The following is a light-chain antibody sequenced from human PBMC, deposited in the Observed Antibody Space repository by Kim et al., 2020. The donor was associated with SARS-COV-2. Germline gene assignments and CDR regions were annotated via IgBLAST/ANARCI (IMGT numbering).Light chain of an antibody. Sequence: FPLSCPGSSANRGAGDGLHWYQQLPGTAPKLLISNTSYRPSGVPDRFSGSKSGTSASLAITGLQAEDEADYYCQSYDSSLSGSSVFGTGTKVTVL. V-gene: IGLV1-40*01. CDR1: SANRGAGDG. CDR3: QSYDSSLSGSSV. CDR2: NTS. J-gene: IGLJ1*01.